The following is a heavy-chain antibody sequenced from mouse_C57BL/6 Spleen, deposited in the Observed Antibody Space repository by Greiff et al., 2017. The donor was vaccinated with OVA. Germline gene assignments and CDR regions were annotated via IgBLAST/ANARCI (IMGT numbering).Heavy chain of an antibody. D-gene: IGHD1-1*01. CDR1: GYTFTSYW. CDR3: ARSLITTVVATDSMDY. CDR2: IDPSDSYT. J-gene: IGHJ4*01. V-gene: IGHV1-69*01. Sequence: VKLQQPGAELVMPGASVKLSCKASGYTFTSYWMHWVKQRPGQGLEWIGEIDPSDSYTNYNQKFKGKSTLTVDKSSSTAYMQLSSLTSEDSAVYYCARSLITTVVATDSMDYWGQGTSVTVSS.